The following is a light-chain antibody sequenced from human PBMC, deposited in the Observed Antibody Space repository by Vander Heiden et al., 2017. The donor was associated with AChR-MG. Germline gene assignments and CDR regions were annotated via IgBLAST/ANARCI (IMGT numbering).Light chain of an antibody. CDR3: QQYYSYPLT. V-gene: IGKV1-8*01. J-gene: IGKJ4*01. CDR1: QPISTY. Sequence: AIRITQSPASLSASVGDRVTITCRASQPISTYLAWYQQKPGKPPNLLIYAASTLQSGAPSRFSGSGSGTDFSLTISSLQSEDFATYYCQQYYSYPLTFAGGTKVEIK. CDR2: AAS.